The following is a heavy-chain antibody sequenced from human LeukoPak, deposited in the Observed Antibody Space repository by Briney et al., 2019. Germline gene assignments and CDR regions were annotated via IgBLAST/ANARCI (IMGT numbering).Heavy chain of an antibody. CDR1: GGSISSYY. CDR3: ARAGEKSQYDFWSGYQPNWFDP. CDR2: IYTSGST. D-gene: IGHD3-3*01. J-gene: IGHJ5*02. V-gene: IGHV4-4*07. Sequence: SETLSLTCTVSGGSISSYYWSWIRQPAGKGLEWIGRIYTSGSTNYNPSLKSRVTISVDKSKNQFSLKLSSVTAADTAVYYCARAGEKSQYDFWSGYQPNWFDPWGQGTLVTVSS.